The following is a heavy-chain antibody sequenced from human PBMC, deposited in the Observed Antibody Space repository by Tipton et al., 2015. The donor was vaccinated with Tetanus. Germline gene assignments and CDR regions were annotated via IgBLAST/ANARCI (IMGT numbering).Heavy chain of an antibody. CDR2: TYYRGST. D-gene: IGHD5-24*01. Sequence: TLSLTCTVSGGSISTYYWSWIRQPPGKGLEWIGYTYYRGSTNYYPSLKSRVTMSVDTSKNQFSLNLSSVTAADTAVYYCARGDGSTLHYWGQGTLVTVSS. J-gene: IGHJ4*02. V-gene: IGHV4-59*01. CDR3: ARGDGSTLHY. CDR1: GGSISTYY.